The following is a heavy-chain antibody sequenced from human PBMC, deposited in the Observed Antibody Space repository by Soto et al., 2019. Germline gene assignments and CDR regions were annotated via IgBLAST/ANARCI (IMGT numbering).Heavy chain of an antibody. CDR2: ISGGGGGT. J-gene: IGHJ4*02. V-gene: IGHV3-23*01. Sequence: EVQLLESGGGLEQPGGSLRLSCAASGFTFSNYALNWVRHAPGKGLEWVSGISGGGGGTHYTDSVKGRFTISRDNSKNTVFLQMNSLRAEDTAVYFCTKGSHYDILTAYHAFDFWGPGTPVTVSS. CDR3: TKGSHYDILTAYHAFDF. D-gene: IGHD3-9*01. CDR1: GFTFSNYA.